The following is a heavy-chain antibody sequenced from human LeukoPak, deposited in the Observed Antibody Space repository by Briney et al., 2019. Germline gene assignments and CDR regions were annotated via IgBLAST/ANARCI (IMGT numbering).Heavy chain of an antibody. V-gene: IGHV4-4*02. D-gene: IGHD2-15*01. CDR2: IYHSGST. Sequence: PSGTLSLTCAVSGGSISSSNWWSWVRQPPGKGLEWIGEIYHSGSTNYNPSLKSRVTISADTSKNQFSLKLRSVAAADTALYYCARSELSCSGGSCPTRYAFDIWGQGTVVTASS. CDR1: GGSISSSNW. CDR3: ARSELSCSGGSCPTRYAFDI. J-gene: IGHJ3*02.